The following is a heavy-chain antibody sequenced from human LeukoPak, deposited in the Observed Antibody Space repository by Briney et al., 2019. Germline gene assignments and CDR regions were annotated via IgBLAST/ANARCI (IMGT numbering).Heavy chain of an antibody. J-gene: IGHJ4*02. CDR2: IYYSGST. V-gene: IGHV4-39*07. D-gene: IGHD3-9*01. CDR3: ARVARILTGYPDY. CDR1: GGSISSSSYY. Sequence: SETLSLTCTVSGGSISSSSYYWGWIRQPPGKGLEWIGSIYYSGSTYYNPSLKSRVTISVDTSKNQFSLKLSSVTAADTAVYYYARVARILTGYPDYWGQGTLVTVSS.